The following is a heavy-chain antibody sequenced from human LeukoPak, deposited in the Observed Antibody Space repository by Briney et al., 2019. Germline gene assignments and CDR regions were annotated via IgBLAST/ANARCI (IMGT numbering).Heavy chain of an antibody. CDR1: GFTFSSYA. CDR2: ISGSGGST. V-gene: IGHV3-23*01. J-gene: IGHJ4*02. Sequence: GGSLRLSCAASGFTFSSYAMSWVRQAPGEGLGWVSAISGSGGSTYYADSVKGRFTISRDNSKNTLYLQMNSLRAEDTAVYYCAKVSRYFDWLLPFDYWGQGTLVTVSS. D-gene: IGHD3-9*01. CDR3: AKVSRYFDWLLPFDY.